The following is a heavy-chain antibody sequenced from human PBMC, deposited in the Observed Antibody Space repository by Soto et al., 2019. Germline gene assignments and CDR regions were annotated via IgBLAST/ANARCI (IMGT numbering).Heavy chain of an antibody. D-gene: IGHD2-15*01. V-gene: IGHV3-23*01. CDR3: AKLRQYDGGCLFDFDS. CDR1: GFTFSGYA. CDR2: ISGSGEDT. J-gene: IGHJ4*02. Sequence: EVQLLESGGGLVQPGESLRLSCAASGFTFSGYAMNWVRQAPGKGLEWVSGISGSGEDTYYPDSMKGRFTISRDNSKNPLYLRENSLRVEYTAVYYGAKLRQYDGGCLFDFDSWGQGTLVTVFS.